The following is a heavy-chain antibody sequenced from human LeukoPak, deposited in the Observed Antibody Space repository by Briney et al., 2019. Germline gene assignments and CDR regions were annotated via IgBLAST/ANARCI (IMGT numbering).Heavy chain of an antibody. J-gene: IGHJ4*02. CDR2: IKQDGSQK. V-gene: IGHV3-7*01. Sequence: GGSLRLSCAASGFTFSNHWMSWVRQAPGKGLEWVANIKQDGSQKFYVASVKGRFTISRDNAKDSLYLQMNSLRAEDTAFYYCARDDLYCTSNCSPFDYWGQGTLVTVSS. CDR1: GFTFSNHW. D-gene: IGHD2-2*01. CDR3: ARDDLYCTSNCSPFDY.